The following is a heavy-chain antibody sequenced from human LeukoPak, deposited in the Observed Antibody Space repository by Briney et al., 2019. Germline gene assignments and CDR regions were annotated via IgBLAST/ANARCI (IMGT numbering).Heavy chain of an antibody. J-gene: IGHJ4*02. CDR1: GFTFSNYI. Sequence: PGGSLRLSCAASGFTFSNYIMHWVREGPGKGVEWVASVSQDERKEIYADSVKGRFTISRDNSKKTLYMQMKRLRGEDTGVYYSAKDVPASWAPDYWGQGTLVTVSS. V-gene: IGHV3-30*18. CDR3: AKDVPASWAPDY. CDR2: VSQDERKE. D-gene: IGHD1-14*01.